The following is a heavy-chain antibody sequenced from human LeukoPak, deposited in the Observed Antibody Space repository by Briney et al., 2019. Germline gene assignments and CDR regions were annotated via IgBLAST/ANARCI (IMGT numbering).Heavy chain of an antibody. CDR2: IYYSGST. V-gene: IGHV4-59*01. Sequence: SETLSLTCTVSGGSISSYYWSWIRQPPGKGLDWNGYIYYSGSTNYNPSLKSRVTISVDTSKNQFSLKLSSVTAADTAVYYCARVRDTAMVRFDYWGQGTLVTVSS. J-gene: IGHJ4*02. CDR1: GGSISSYY. D-gene: IGHD5-18*01. CDR3: ARVRDTAMVRFDY.